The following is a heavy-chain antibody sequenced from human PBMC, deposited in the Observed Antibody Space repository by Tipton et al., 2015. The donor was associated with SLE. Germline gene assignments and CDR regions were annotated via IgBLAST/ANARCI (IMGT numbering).Heavy chain of an antibody. CDR2: ISGSGGST. V-gene: IGHV3-23*01. CDR1: GFTFSSYA. J-gene: IGHJ6*03. CDR3: AKGIDYSLAYYFYMDV. Sequence: SLRLSCAASGFTFSSYAMSWVRQAPGKGLEWVSAISGSGGSTYYADSVKGRFTISRDNSKNTLYLQMNSLRAEDTAVYFCAKGIDYSLAYYFYMDVWGKVTTVTVSS. D-gene: IGHD4-11*01.